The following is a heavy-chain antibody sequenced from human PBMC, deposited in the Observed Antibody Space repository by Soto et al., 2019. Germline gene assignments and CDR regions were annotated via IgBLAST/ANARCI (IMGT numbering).Heavy chain of an antibody. CDR1: GYTFTNYD. Sequence: QVQLVQSGAEVKKPGASVKVSCKASGYTFTNYDIHWVRQATGQGLEWMGWMNPDSGNTGQSKQFQGRVTMARDTSIRTAYMETSSLRSESTAVYYCARGRFGRTWFAPWGQGTLVTVSS. D-gene: IGHD3-10*01. J-gene: IGHJ5*02. V-gene: IGHV1-8*01. CDR3: ARGRFGRTWFAP. CDR2: MNPDSGNT.